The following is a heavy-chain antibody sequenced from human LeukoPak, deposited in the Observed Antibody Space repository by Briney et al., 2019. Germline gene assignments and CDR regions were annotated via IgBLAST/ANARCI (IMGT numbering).Heavy chain of an antibody. Sequence: SDTLSLPCSVSCGPISSTVYYWGWIRQPPGKGLEWIGSIYYSGSTYYNPSLKSRVTISVDTSNNQFSLKLSPLTAADTAVYYCARQDKYTSGRSGGDYRGQGSLVTVSS. D-gene: IGHD6-19*01. CDR3: ARQDKYTSGRSGGDY. V-gene: IGHV4-39*01. J-gene: IGHJ4*02. CDR1: CGPISSTVYY. CDR2: IYYSGST.